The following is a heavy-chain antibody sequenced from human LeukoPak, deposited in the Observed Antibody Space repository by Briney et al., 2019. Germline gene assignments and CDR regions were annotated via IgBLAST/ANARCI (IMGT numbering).Heavy chain of an antibody. D-gene: IGHD5-18*01. Sequence: PSETLSLTCTVSGGSISSYYWSWIRQPPGKGLEWIGYIYYSGSTNYNPSLKSRVTISVDTSKNQFSLKLSSVTAADTAVYYCARHEWDTAMSGDAFDIWGQGTMVTVSS. CDR3: ARHEWDTAMSGDAFDI. CDR1: GGSISSYY. J-gene: IGHJ3*02. V-gene: IGHV4-59*08. CDR2: IYYSGST.